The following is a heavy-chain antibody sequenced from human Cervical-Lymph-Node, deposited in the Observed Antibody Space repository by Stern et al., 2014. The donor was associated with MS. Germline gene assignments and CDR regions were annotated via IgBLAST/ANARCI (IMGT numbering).Heavy chain of an antibody. V-gene: IGHV4-30-4*01. J-gene: IGHJ3*02. CDR1: GASIGGGGYY. Sequence: QVQLQESGPGLVKPSQTLPLTCTVSGASIGGGGYYWRWIRPPPRKGLGVVGGIYYSGTTYYKPSLKSRVTISLETSKNHFSLNLSSVTAADTAVYYCAGAIGKYELLEAFDMWGQGTKVTVSS. CDR2: IYYSGTT. D-gene: IGHD2-2*01. CDR3: AGAIGKYELLEAFDM.